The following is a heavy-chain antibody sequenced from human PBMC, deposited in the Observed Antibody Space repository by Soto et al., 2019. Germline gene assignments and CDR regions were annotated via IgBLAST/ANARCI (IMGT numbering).Heavy chain of an antibody. Sequence: SVKVSCKAPGGTFSSYTISWVRQAPGQGLEWMGRIIPILGIANYAQKFQGRVTMTTDTSTSTAYMELRSLRSDDTAVYYCARDLGWFDPWGQGTLVTVSS. J-gene: IGHJ5*02. CDR1: GGTFSSYT. V-gene: IGHV1-69*04. CDR3: ARDLGWFDP. CDR2: IIPILGIA.